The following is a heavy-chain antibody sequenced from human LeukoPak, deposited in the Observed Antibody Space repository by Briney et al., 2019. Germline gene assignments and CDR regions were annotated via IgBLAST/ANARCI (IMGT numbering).Heavy chain of an antibody. Sequence: GGSLRLSCAASGFIFNSYAMTWVRQAPGKGLEWVSTISGDAIRTSYADSVKGRLTISRDNSETTVFLQMNSLRAEDTAIYYCAKGILRSPSCFDSWGQGTPVTVSS. CDR1: GFIFNSYA. CDR3: AKGILRSPSCFDS. D-gene: IGHD4-17*01. V-gene: IGHV3-23*01. J-gene: IGHJ4*02. CDR2: ISGDAIRT.